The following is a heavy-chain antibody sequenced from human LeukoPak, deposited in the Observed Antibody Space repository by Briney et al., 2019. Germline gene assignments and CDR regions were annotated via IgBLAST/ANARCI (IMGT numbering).Heavy chain of an antibody. CDR2: ISYDGSNE. J-gene: IGHJ4*02. D-gene: IGHD3-16*02. Sequence: GGSLRLSCVASGFTFSSYGMHWVRQAPGKGLEWVAFISYDGSNENIADSVKGRFIISGDNSKNTLYLQMNSLRAEDTAVYYCAKGPAPRLGEFSYHALVDYWGQGTLVTVSS. CDR1: GFTFSSYG. V-gene: IGHV3-30*18. CDR3: AKGPAPRLGEFSYHALVDY.